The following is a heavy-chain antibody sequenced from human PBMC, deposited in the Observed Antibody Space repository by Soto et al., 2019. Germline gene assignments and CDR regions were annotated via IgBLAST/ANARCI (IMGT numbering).Heavy chain of an antibody. D-gene: IGHD2-21*02. V-gene: IGHV3-23*01. CDR1: GFTFSRHA. J-gene: IGHJ4*02. CDR2: ITGSGGST. CDR3: AKVMGAYVTQYYFDY. Sequence: EVQLLESGGALVQPGGSLGLSCAAPGFTFSRHAMSWVRQAPGKGLEWVSAITGSGGSTYYADSVKGGFTISRDNSKNTLYLQRSRPIAEDTAVYYCAKVMGAYVTQYYFDYWGQGTLVTVSS.